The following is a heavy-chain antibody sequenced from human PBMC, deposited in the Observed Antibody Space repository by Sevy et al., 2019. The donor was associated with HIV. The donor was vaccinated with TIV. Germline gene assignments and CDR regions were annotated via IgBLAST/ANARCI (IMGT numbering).Heavy chain of an antibody. D-gene: IGHD2-15*01. J-gene: IGHJ6*02. CDR1: GFTFSSYW. CDR3: AQGYCSGGSCYSRYYYYGMDV. Sequence: GGSLRLSCAASGFTFSSYWMHWVRQAPGKGLVWVSRINSDGSSTSYADSVKGRFTISRDNATNTLYLQMNSLRAEDTAVDYCAQGYCSGGSCYSRYYYYGMDVWGQGTTVTVSS. CDR2: INSDGSST. V-gene: IGHV3-74*01.